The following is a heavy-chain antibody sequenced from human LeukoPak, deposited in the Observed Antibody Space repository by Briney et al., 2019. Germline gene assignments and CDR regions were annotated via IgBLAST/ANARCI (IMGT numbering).Heavy chain of an antibody. CDR2: IRYDGSNK. CDR1: GFTFSSYG. D-gene: IGHD3-22*01. J-gene: IGHJ4*02. V-gene: IGHV3-30*02. Sequence: PGGSLRLSCAASGFTFSSYGMHWVRQAPGKGLEWVAFIRYDGSNKYYADSVKGRFTISRDNSKNTLYLQVNSLRAEDTAVYYCAKEAYDSSGYYLDYWGQGTLVTVSS. CDR3: AKEAYDSSGYYLDY.